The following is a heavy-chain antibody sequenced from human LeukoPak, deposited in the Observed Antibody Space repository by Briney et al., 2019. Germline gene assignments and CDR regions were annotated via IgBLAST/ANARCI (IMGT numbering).Heavy chain of an antibody. CDR2: IGASGGST. D-gene: IGHD1-26*01. J-gene: IGHJ4*02. CDR1: GFTFSSYA. V-gene: IGHV3-23*01. CDR3: VRVQLGATTRFFDY. Sequence: PGGSLRLSCATSGFTFSSYAMSWVRQAPGKGLEWVSGIGASGGSTYYADSVKGRFTISRDNSKNTLYLQMNSLRTEDTAVYYCVRVQLGATTRFFDYWGQGTLVTVSS.